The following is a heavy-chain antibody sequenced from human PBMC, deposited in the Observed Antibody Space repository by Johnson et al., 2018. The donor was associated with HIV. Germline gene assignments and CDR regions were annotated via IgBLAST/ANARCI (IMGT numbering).Heavy chain of an antibody. CDR3: ARFGYRGYEGDAFDI. Sequence: EVQLVESGGGLVQPGGSLRLSCAASGFSVSDNYVSWVRQAPGKGLEWVSVIYATNTTYYGDSVKGRFTISRDNSKNTLYLQLNSLRAEDTAVYYCARFGYRGYEGDAFDIWGQGTMVTVSS. V-gene: IGHV3-66*01. CDR1: GFSVSDNY. J-gene: IGHJ3*02. CDR2: IYATNTT. D-gene: IGHD5-12*01.